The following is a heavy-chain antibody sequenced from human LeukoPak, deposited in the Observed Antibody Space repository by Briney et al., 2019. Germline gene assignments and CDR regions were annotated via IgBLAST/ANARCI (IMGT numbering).Heavy chain of an antibody. CDR3: ARARLTRGTPHPNWFDP. D-gene: IGHD1-1*01. V-gene: IGHV1-2*02. CDR2: INPNSGGT. Sequence: GASVKVSCKASGYTFTGCYMHWVRQAPGQGLEWMGWINPNSGGTNYAQKFQGRVTMTRDTSISTAYMELSRLRSDDTAVYYCARARLTRGTPHPNWFDPWGQGTLVTVSS. CDR1: GYTFTGCY. J-gene: IGHJ5*02.